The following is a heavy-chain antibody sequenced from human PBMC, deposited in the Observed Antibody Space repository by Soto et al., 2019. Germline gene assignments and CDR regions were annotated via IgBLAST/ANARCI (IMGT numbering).Heavy chain of an antibody. CDR3: VSYGSATYSSGYSFDF. V-gene: IGHV4-34*01. D-gene: IGHD3-10*01. J-gene: IGHJ4*02. Sequence: SETLSLTCTVYGGSFSSFYWSWIRQSPGKGLEWIGEIHHSGTTNYNPSLKSRVTISVDTSKNQFSLELTSVTAADTALYYCVSYGSATYSSGYSFDFWCQGRLVT. CDR1: GGSFSSFY. CDR2: IHHSGTT.